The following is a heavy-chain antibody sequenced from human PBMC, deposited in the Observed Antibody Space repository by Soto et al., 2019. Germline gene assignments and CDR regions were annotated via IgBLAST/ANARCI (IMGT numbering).Heavy chain of an antibody. V-gene: IGHV3-33*01. Sequence: QVQLVESGGGVVQPGRSLRLSCAASGFTFSSYGMHWVLQAPGKGLEWVAVIWLDGSSKYYADSVKGRFTISRDNSKNTLYLQMNSLRAEDTAVYYCARGLWSFDYWGQGNLVTVSS. D-gene: IGHD5-18*01. CDR2: IWLDGSSK. J-gene: IGHJ4*02. CDR1: GFTFSSYG. CDR3: ARGLWSFDY.